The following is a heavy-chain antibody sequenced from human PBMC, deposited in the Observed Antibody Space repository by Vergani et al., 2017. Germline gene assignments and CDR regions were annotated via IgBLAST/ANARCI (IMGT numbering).Heavy chain of an antibody. J-gene: IGHJ6*02. V-gene: IGHV3-33*01. CDR1: GFTFSSYG. Sequence: QVQLVESGGGVVQPGRSLRLSCAASGFTFSSYGMHWVRQAPGKGLEWVAVIWYDGSNKYYADSVKGRFTISRDNSKNTLYLQMNSLRAEDTAVYYCARERWGQWLVLGKGNYYYYYGMDVWGQGTTVTVSS. CDR3: ARERWGQWLVLGKGNYYYYYGMDV. D-gene: IGHD6-19*01. CDR2: IWYDGSNK.